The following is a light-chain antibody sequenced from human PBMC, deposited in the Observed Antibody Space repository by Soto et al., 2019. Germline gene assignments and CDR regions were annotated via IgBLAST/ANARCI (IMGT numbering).Light chain of an antibody. CDR1: QSLLYSNGYNY. CDR3: MQALQTPFT. J-gene: IGKJ3*01. CDR2: LSS. Sequence: DVVMTQSPLSLPVTPGEPASISCRSSQSLLYSNGYNYLDWYVQKPRQSPQLMIYLSSYRASGVPDRPNSSGSGTDFTLEISRVEAEDVGVYYCMQALQTPFTFGPGTKVYIK. V-gene: IGKV2-28*01.